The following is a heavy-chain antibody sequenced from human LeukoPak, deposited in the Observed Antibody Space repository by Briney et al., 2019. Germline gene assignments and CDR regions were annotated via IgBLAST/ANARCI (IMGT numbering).Heavy chain of an antibody. D-gene: IGHD3-3*01. V-gene: IGHV4-39*07. CDR2: IYYSGST. CDR3: ARGGLRFLNWFDP. J-gene: IGHJ5*02. Sequence: KPSETLSLTCTVSGGSISSSSYYWGWIRQPPGKGLEWIGSIYYSGSTYYNPSLKSRVTISVDTSKNQFSLKLSSVTAADTAVYYCARGGLRFLNWFDPWGQGTLVTVSS. CDR1: GGSISSSSYY.